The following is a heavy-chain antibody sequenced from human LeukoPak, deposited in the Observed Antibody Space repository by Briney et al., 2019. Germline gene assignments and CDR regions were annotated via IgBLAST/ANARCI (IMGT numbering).Heavy chain of an antibody. CDR3: ARRLAKAGTTY. CDR1: GGSTSSGGYC. V-gene: IGHV4-31*03. CDR2: IYYSGST. J-gene: IGHJ4*02. D-gene: IGHD1-7*01. Sequence: SQTLSLTDTVSGGSTSSGGYCWSWIRQQPGKGLEWIGYIYYSGSTYYNPSLKSRVTISVDTSKNQFSLKLSSVTAADTAVYYCARRLAKAGTTYWGQGTLVTASS.